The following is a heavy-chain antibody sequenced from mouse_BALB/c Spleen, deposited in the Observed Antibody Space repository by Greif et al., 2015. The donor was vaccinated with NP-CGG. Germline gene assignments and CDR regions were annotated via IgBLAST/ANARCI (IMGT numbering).Heavy chain of an antibody. Sequence: CGAELAKPGASVKMSCKASGYTFTSYWMHWVKQRPGQGLEWIGHINPSSGYTEYNQKFKDKATLTVDKSSSTAYMQLSSLTSEDSAVYYCARWKRWLRAMDYWGQGTSVTVSS. CDR1: GYTFTSYW. CDR2: INPSSGYT. CDR3: ARWKRWLRAMDY. D-gene: IGHD2-2*01. J-gene: IGHJ4*01. V-gene: IGHV1-7*01.